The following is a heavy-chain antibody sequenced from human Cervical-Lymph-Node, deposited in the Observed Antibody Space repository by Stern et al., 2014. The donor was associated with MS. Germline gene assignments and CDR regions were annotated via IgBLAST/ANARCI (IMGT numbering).Heavy chain of an antibody. CDR2: IIPIFGTA. CDR1: GGTFSSYA. CDR3: ARVFRIAAAANNWFDP. V-gene: IGHV1-69*01. D-gene: IGHD6-13*01. Sequence: QVQLVQSGAEVKKPGSSVKVSCKASGGTFSSYAISWVRQAPGPGLEWMGGIIPIFGTANYAQKFQGRVTITADESTSTAYMELSSLRSEDTAVYYCARVFRIAAAANNWFDPWGQGTLVTVSS. J-gene: IGHJ5*02.